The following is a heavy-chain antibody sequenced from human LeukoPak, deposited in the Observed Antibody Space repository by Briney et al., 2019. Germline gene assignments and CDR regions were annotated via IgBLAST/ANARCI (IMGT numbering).Heavy chain of an antibody. CDR3: AKGRCSGPGCDSFDY. D-gene: IGHD5-12*01. J-gene: IGHJ4*02. V-gene: IGHV3-23*01. CDR2: ISDDSSFT. Sequence: GGSLRLSCAASGLVFGKYAMAWVRQALGKGLECVSIISDDSSFTYYLDSVKGRSTIFRDSSKNTLYLHMNSLKAEDTAVYYCAKGRCSGPGCDSFDYWGQGTLVTVSS. CDR1: GLVFGKYA.